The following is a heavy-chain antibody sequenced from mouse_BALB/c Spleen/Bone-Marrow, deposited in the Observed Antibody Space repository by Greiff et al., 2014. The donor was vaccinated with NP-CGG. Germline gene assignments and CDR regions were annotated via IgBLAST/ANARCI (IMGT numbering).Heavy chain of an antibody. D-gene: IGHD1-1*01. CDR1: DFNIKDAY. CDR3: AVYYYGRSSFAY. V-gene: IGHV14-3*02. Sequence: EVKLEESGAELVKPGASVKLSCTASDFNIKDAYMHWVKQRPEQGLEWIGRIDPANVNTKYDTKFQGKATITADTSSNTAYLLHSSLTSEDTSVYYCAVYYYGRSSFAYWGQGTLVTVSA. CDR2: IDPANVNT. J-gene: IGHJ3*01.